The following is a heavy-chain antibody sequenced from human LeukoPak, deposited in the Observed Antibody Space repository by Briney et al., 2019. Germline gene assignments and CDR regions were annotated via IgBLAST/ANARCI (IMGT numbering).Heavy chain of an antibody. D-gene: IGHD3-22*01. J-gene: IGHJ6*02. CDR2: ISSSSSYI. V-gene: IGHV3-21*01. Sequence: GGSLRLSCAASGFTFSSYWMNWVRQAPGKGLEWVSSISSSSSYIYYADSVKGRFTISRDNAKNSLYLQMNSLRAEDTAVYYCARGSRITMIVVDPAGMDVWGQGTTVTVSS. CDR3: ARGSRITMIVVDPAGMDV. CDR1: GFTFSSYW.